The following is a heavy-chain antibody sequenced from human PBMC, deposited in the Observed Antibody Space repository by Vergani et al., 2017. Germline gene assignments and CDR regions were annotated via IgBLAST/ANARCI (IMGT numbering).Heavy chain of an antibody. V-gene: IGHV3-30*03. J-gene: IGHJ2*01. D-gene: IGHD1-26*01. Sequence: QVQLVESGGGVVQPGRSLRLSCAASGFTFSSYGMHWVRQAPGKGLEWVAVISYDGSNKYYADSVKGRFTISRDNSKNTLYLQMNSLRAEDTAVYYCARVRKDLVGDEDNWYFDLWGRGTLVTVSS. CDR1: GFTFSSYG. CDR3: ARVRKDLVGDEDNWYFDL. CDR2: ISYDGSNK.